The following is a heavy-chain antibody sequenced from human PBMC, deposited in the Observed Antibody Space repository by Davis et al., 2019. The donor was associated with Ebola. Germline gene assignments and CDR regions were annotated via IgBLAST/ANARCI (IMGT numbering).Heavy chain of an antibody. J-gene: IGHJ3*02. CDR2: IKSKTDGGTT. V-gene: IGHV3-15*01. Sequence: GESLKISCAASGFTFSNAWMSWVRQAPGKGLEWVGRIKSKTDGGTTDYAAPVKGRFTISRDDSKDTLYLQMNSLKTEDTAVYYCSTEIGALRGAFDIWGQGTMVTVSS. D-gene: IGHD1-26*01. CDR1: GFTFSNAW. CDR3: STEIGALRGAFDI.